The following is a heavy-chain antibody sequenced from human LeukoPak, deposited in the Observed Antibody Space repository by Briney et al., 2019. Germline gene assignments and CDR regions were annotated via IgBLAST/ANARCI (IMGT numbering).Heavy chain of an antibody. D-gene: IGHD3-10*01. CDR3: ARGPTAMVRTRGVMGAFDI. CDR1: GGTFSSYA. Sequence: GSSVKVSCKASGGTFSSYAISWVRQAPGQGLEWMGGIIPIFGTANYAQKFQGRVTITADESTSTAYMELSSLRSEDTAVYYCARGPTAMVRTRGVMGAFDIWGQGTMVTVSS. J-gene: IGHJ3*02. V-gene: IGHV1-69*01. CDR2: IIPIFGTA.